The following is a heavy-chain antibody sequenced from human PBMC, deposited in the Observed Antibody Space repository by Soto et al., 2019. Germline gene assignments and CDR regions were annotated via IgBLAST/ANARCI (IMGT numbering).Heavy chain of an antibody. CDR2: MYLDDSYT. J-gene: IGHJ3*02. Sequence: GESLKISCKASGYSFSSYWIGWVRQTPGKGLEWMGFMYLDDSYTRYSPSFQGQVTISGDKSISTAYLQWSSLRASDTAMYYCASRKRTTDAFDIWGQGTLVTVSS. CDR1: GYSFSSYW. CDR3: ASRKRTTDAFDI. D-gene: IGHD1-1*01. V-gene: IGHV5-51*01.